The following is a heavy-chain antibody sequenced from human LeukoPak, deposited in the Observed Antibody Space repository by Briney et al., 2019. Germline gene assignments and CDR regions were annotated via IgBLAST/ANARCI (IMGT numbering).Heavy chain of an antibody. Sequence: GGSLRLSCAASGFSFSSFAMSWVRQPPGKGLEWVSGISGSGGSTYYADSVKGRFTISRDNSKTTLYLLMNSLRAEDTAVYYCAKALSSSWYGGFDPWGQGSLVTVSS. D-gene: IGHD6-13*01. V-gene: IGHV3-23*01. J-gene: IGHJ5*02. CDR1: GFSFSSFA. CDR3: AKALSSSWYGGFDP. CDR2: ISGSGGST.